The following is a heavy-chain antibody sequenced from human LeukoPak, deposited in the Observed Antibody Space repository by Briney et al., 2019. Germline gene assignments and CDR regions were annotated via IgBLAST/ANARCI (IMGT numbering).Heavy chain of an antibody. Sequence: GGSLRLSCATSGFAFSRYSMNWVRQAPGKGLEWVSSISYSGPHMFYADSVRGRFTISRDNAENSLFLQMNSLRAEDTAVYFCASNDYRDEGIDSWGQGTLVTVSS. V-gene: IGHV3-21*01. D-gene: IGHD4-17*01. CDR2: ISYSGPHM. CDR1: GFAFSRYS. CDR3: ASNDYRDEGIDS. J-gene: IGHJ4*02.